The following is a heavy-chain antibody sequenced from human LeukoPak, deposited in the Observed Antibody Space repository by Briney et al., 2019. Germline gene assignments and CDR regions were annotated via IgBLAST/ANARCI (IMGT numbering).Heavy chain of an antibody. V-gene: IGHV4-39*02. J-gene: IGHJ4*02. Sequence: SETLSLTCTVSGDSISRSTHYWAWIRQPPGKGLEWIGSVYYGRSPYFNPSLESRATISVDASKNHFSLKMSSVTAADTAVYYCARSSGTGTFSYWGQGTLVTVSS. CDR2: VYYGRSP. CDR1: GDSISRSTHY. CDR3: ARSSGTGTFSY. D-gene: IGHD6-25*01.